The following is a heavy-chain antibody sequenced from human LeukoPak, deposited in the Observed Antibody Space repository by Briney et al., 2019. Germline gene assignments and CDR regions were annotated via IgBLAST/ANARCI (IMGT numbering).Heavy chain of an antibody. CDR3: ADYRKPQGLDY. CDR2: IDATGSDK. V-gene: IGHV3-23*01. D-gene: IGHD1-14*01. Sequence: PGGSLRLSCEVSEFPFSICAMAWVRQAPGQGLEWVSAIDATGSDKYYTDSVKGRFTISRVNSKNTVYLQMNSLRVEDTAVYYCADYRKPQGLDYWGQGTLVTVSS. J-gene: IGHJ4*02. CDR1: EFPFSICA.